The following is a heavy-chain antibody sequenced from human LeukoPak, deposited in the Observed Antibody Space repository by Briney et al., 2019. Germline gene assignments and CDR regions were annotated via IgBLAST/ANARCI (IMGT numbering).Heavy chain of an antibody. CDR3: ARCYSSSWQRLDN. D-gene: IGHD6-13*01. CDR2: ISGYSGNA. V-gene: IGHV1-18*01. Sequence: ASVKVSCKASGYTFSNFGLTWVRQAPGQGLEWMGWISGYSGNANYAQKFQDRVVMTTDRSTNTAYMELRSVRSDDSAVYYCARCYSSSWQRLDNWGQGTLVIVSS. J-gene: IGHJ4*02. CDR1: GYTFSNFG.